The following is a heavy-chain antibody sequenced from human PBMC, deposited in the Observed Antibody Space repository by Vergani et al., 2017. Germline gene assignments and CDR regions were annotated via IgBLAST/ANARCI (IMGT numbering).Heavy chain of an antibody. CDR3: SGRPLVNLMGGEIVTKRTFDY. CDR2: INNDGHT. D-gene: IGHD3-16*01. V-gene: IGHV4-34*02. CDR1: GESFSSFY. Sequence: QVQLQQWGAGVVKPSGTLSLTCAVFGESFSSFYWSWIRQPPGKGLEWIGEINNDGHTNYNPSLESRVTVSRDTAKNQFSLNLMSVTAADTAMYYYSGRPLVNLMGGEIVTKRTFDYWGQGSVVTVSS. J-gene: IGHJ4*02.